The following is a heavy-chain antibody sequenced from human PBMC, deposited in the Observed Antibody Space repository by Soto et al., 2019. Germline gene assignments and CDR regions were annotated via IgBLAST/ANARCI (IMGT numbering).Heavy chain of an antibody. J-gene: IGHJ4*02. V-gene: IGHV3-11*01. Sequence: QVYLVESGGGLVKPGGSLRLSCAASGFTFSDYYMTWIRQAPGKGLEWVSCISRSGDIIHYRDSVKGRFTISRDNAKNSLYLQVNSLRPEDTAVYYCARDAVGYGDRFDIWGQGTLVTVSS. CDR3: ARDAVGYGDRFDI. CDR1: GFTFSDYY. D-gene: IGHD4-17*01. CDR2: ISRSGDII.